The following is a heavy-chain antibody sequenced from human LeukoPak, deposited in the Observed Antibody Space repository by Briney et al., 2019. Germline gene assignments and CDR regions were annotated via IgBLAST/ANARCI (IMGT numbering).Heavy chain of an antibody. Sequence: PSETLSLTCTVSGGSISSSSYYWGWIRQPPGKGLEWIGNIYYSGSTYFNPSLKSRVTLSLDTSKNQFSLKLISVTAADTAVYYCARGAGKYYFHGMDVWGQGTTVTVSS. V-gene: IGHV4-39*07. J-gene: IGHJ6*02. CDR1: GGSISSSSYY. CDR3: ARGAGKYYFHGMDV. CDR2: IYYSGST.